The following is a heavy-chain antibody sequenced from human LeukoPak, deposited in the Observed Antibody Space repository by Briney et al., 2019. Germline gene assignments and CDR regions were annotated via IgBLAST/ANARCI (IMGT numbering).Heavy chain of an antibody. CDR3: ARLRDSSGYYVFDY. V-gene: IGHV4-59*01. D-gene: IGHD3-22*01. CDR2: IYYSGST. J-gene: IGHJ4*02. Sequence: SETLSLTRTVSGGSISSYYWSWIRQPPGKGLEWLGYIYYSGSTNYNPSLKSRVTISVDTSKNQFSLKLSSVPAADTAVDYCARLRDSSGYYVFDYWGQGTLVTVSS. CDR1: GGSISSYY.